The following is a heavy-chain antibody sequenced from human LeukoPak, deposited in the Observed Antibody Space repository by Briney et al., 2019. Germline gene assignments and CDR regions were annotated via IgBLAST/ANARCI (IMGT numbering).Heavy chain of an antibody. CDR3: SRENGAFSPFGY. Sequence: PSETLSLTCTVSGGSVSSGSYYWSWIRQPPGKGLEWIGYVYYSGSTDYNPSLQSRVTLSVDTSKNQFSLNLTSVTAADTAVYYCSRENGAFSPFGYWGQGTLVTVLS. CDR2: VYYSGST. D-gene: IGHD2-8*01. J-gene: IGHJ4*02. CDR1: GGSVSSGSYY. V-gene: IGHV4-61*01.